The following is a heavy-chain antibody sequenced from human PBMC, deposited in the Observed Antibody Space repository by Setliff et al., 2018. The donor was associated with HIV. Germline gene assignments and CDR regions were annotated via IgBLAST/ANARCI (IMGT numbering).Heavy chain of an antibody. CDR1: GYSFTGYY. CDR2: INPNSGGT. Sequence: GASVKVSCKASGYSFTGYYMHWVRQAPGQGLEWMGRINPNSGGTNFAQKLRGRVTMTTDTSTGTAYMELRSLRSDDTAVYYCARDRLNVYSSGWGVGYWGQGTLVTVSS. J-gene: IGHJ4*02. D-gene: IGHD6-25*01. V-gene: IGHV1-2*06. CDR3: ARDRLNVYSSGWGVGY.